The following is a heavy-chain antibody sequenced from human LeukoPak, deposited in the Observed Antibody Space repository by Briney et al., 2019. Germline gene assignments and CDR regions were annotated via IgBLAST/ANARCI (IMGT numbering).Heavy chain of an antibody. CDR2: IHHSGTT. J-gene: IGHJ6*03. Sequence: SGTLSLTCTVSGGSISSSNWWGWVRQPPGKGLECIGEIHHSGTTNYNPSLKSRVTISVDKSKNEFSLKLNSVTAADTAVYYCARDGAPMIVVSLEKQHYYYYYMDVWGKGTTVTVSS. V-gene: IGHV4-4*02. D-gene: IGHD3-22*01. CDR1: GGSISSSNW. CDR3: ARDGAPMIVVSLEKQHYYYYYMDV.